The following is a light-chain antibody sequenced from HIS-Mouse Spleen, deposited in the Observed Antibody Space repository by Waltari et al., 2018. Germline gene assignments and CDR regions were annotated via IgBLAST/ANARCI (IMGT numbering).Light chain of an antibody. V-gene: IGLV2-14*03. Sequence: QSALTQPASVSGSPGQSITISCTGTSSDVGGYNYVSWYQQHPGKTPKLMVYCFSNRPSGISNRFSCSKSGNTASLTISGLQAEDEADYYCSSYTSSSTRVFGTGTKVTVL. CDR1: SSDVGGYNY. CDR3: SSYTSSSTRV. CDR2: CFS. J-gene: IGLJ1*01.